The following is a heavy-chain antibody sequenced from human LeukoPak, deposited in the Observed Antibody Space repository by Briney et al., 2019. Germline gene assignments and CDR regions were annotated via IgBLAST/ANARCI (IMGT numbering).Heavy chain of an antibody. Sequence: ASVTVSCKASGYTFTSYYMHWVRQAPGQGLEWMGIIDPSGGSTRYPQKFQGRVTMTGDTSTSTVYMELSSLRFEDTAVYYCAREGIAAAGTRGREPGNWFDPWGQGTLVTVSS. V-gene: IGHV1-46*01. CDR3: AREGIAAAGTRGREPGNWFDP. D-gene: IGHD6-13*01. CDR2: IDPSGGST. J-gene: IGHJ5*02. CDR1: GYTFTSYY.